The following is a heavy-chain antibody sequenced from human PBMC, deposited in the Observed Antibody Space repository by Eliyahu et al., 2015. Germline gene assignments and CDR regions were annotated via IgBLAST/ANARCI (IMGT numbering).Heavy chain of an antibody. CDR3: ARDQNYGAPFDY. CDR2: ISSSSSYI. V-gene: IGHV3-21*01. J-gene: IGHJ4*02. D-gene: IGHD1-7*01. Sequence: EVQLVESGGGLVKPGGSLRLSCAASGFXFSSYSMNWXXQAPGKGLXWVSSISSSSSYIYYADSVKGRFTISRDNAKNSLYLQMNSLRAEDTAVYYCARDQNYGAPFDYWGQGTLVTVSS. CDR1: GFXFSSYS.